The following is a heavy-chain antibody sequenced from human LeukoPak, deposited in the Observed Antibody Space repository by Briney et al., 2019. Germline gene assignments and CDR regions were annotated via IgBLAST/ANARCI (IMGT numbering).Heavy chain of an antibody. J-gene: IGHJ5*02. V-gene: IGHV4-38-2*02. CDR2: IYPSGTT. CDR3: ARAYSSSWYFNWFDP. CDR1: GYSISSGYY. Sequence: SETLSLTCTVSGYSISSGYYWGWIRPPPGKGLEWIGNIYPSGTTYYNPSLKTRVTISVDTSKNQFSLKLSSVTAADTAVYFCARAYSSSWYFNWFDPWGQGTLVTVSS. D-gene: IGHD6-13*01.